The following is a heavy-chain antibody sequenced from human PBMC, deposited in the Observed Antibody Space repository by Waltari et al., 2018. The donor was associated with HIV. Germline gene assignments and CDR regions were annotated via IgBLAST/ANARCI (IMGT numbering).Heavy chain of an antibody. D-gene: IGHD4-4*01. CDR2: INHSGST. CDR1: GGSFSGYY. CDR3: ALMTTVTTGYGMDV. V-gene: IGHV4-34*01. Sequence: QVQLQQWGAGLLKPSETLSLTCAVYGGSFSGYYWSWIRQPPGKGLEWIGEINHSGSTNYNPSLKSRVTISVDTSKNQFSLKLSSVTAADTAVYYCALMTTVTTGYGMDVWGQGTTVTVSS. J-gene: IGHJ6*02.